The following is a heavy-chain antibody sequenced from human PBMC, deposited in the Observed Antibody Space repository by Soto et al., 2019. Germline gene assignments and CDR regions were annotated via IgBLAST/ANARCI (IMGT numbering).Heavy chain of an antibody. J-gene: IGHJ4*02. CDR2: IYHSGST. CDR1: GGSISSGGYS. V-gene: IGHV4-30-2*01. CDR3: ARLTGYYSVDY. Sequence: LSLTCAVSGGSISSGGYSWSWIRQPPGKGLEWIGYIYHSGSTYYNPSLKSRVTISVDRSKNQFSLKLSSVTAADTAVYYCARLTGYYSVDYWGQGTLVTVSS. D-gene: IGHD3-9*01.